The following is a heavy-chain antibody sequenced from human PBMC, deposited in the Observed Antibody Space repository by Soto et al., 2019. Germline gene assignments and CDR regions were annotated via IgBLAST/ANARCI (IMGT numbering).Heavy chain of an antibody. CDR3: ARHPSTVTWSTHYYYYYGLDV. CDR1: GFTFSSYA. Sequence: PGGSLRLSCAASGFTFSSYAMHWVRQAPGKGLEWVAVISYDGSNKYYADSVKGRFTISRDNSKNTLYLQMNSLRAEDTAVYYCARHPSTVTWSTHYYYYYGLDVWGQGTTVTVSS. D-gene: IGHD4-17*01. CDR2: ISYDGSNK. J-gene: IGHJ6*02. V-gene: IGHV3-30-3*01.